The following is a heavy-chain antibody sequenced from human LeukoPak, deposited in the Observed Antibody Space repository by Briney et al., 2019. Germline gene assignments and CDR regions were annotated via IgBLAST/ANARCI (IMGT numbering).Heavy chain of an antibody. CDR3: AREGTDQYYYYYMDV. CDR2: IYYSGST. V-gene: IGHV4-59*01. Sequence: SETLSLPCTFSGGSISSYYWSWIRQPPGKGLEWIGYIYYSGSTNYNPSLKSRVTISLDTSKNQFSLKLSSVTAADTAVYYCAREGTDQYYYYYMDVWGKGTTVTVSS. D-gene: IGHD3-10*01. J-gene: IGHJ6*03. CDR1: GGSISSYY.